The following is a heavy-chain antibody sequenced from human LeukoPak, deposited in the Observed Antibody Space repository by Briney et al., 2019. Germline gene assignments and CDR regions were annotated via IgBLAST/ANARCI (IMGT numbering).Heavy chain of an antibody. CDR2: IYRSGNT. D-gene: IGHD1-1*01. CDR3: ARTDTTVEPFFDH. V-gene: IGHV4-31*03. Sequence: SQTLSLTCTVSRGSISSDDYYWSWIRRPPGKGLEWIGYIYRSGNTYYNPSLKNRVTISVDTSKNQFSLKLNSVTAADTAVYYCARTDTTVEPFFDHWGQGTLVTVSS. J-gene: IGHJ4*02. CDR1: RGSISSDDYY.